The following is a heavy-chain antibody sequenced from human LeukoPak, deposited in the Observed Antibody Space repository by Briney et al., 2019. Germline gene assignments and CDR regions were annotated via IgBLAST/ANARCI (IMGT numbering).Heavy chain of an antibody. J-gene: IGHJ4*02. CDR2: IYYSGST. D-gene: IGHD3-3*01. CDR3: VRTTRIVLRFLEWSPHFDY. CDR1: GDSISGSSYY. Sequence: SETLSLTCTVSGDSISGSSYYWGWIRQPPGKGLEWIGNIYYSGSTYYNPSLKSRVTISVDTSKNQFSLKLSSVTAADTAVYYCVRTTRIVLRFLEWSPHFDYWGQGTLVTVSS. V-gene: IGHV4-39*01.